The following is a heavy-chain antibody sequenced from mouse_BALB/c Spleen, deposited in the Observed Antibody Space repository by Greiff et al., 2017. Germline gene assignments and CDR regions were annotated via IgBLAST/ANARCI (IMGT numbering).Heavy chain of an antibody. CDR1: GFNIKDTY. Sequence: EVQLVESGAELVKPGASVKLSCTASGFNIKDTYMHWVKQRPEQGLEWIGRIDPANGNTKYDPKFQGKATITADTSSNTAYLQLSSLTSEDTAVYYCANLDDLDYWGQGTTLTVSS. CDR2: IDPANGNT. V-gene: IGHV14-3*02. J-gene: IGHJ2*01. D-gene: IGHD2-10*02. CDR3: ANLDDLDY.